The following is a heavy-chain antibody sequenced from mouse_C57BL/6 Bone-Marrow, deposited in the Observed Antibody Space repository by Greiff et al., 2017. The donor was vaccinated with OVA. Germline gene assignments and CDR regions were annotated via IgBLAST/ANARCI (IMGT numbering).Heavy chain of an antibody. CDR3: TTRD. CDR1: GYTFTSYW. J-gene: IGHJ3*01. V-gene: IGHV1-5*01. D-gene: IGHD3-3*01. Sequence: EVQLQQSGTVLARPGASVKMSCKTSGYTFTSYWMHWVKQRPGQGLEWIGAIYPGNSDTSYNQKFKGKAKLTAGTSASTASRELSSLTNEDSAVYYCTTRDWGQGTLVTVSA. CDR2: IYPGNSDT.